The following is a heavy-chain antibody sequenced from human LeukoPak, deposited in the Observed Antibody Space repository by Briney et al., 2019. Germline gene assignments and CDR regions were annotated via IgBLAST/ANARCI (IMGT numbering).Heavy chain of an antibody. D-gene: IGHD1-1*01. J-gene: IGHJ6*02. CDR2: ISYDGSNK. Sequence: PGGSLRLSCAASGFTFSSYAMHWVREAPGKGLEWVAVISYDGSNKYYADSVKGRFTISRDSSKNTLYLQMNSLRAEDTAVYYCARDLWNDVTGVYYYYGMDVWGQGTTVTVSS. V-gene: IGHV3-30-3*01. CDR3: ARDLWNDVTGVYYYYGMDV. CDR1: GFTFSSYA.